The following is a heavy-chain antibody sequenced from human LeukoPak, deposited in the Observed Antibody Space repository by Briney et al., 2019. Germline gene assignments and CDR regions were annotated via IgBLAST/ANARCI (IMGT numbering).Heavy chain of an antibody. CDR1: GGSISSYY. Sequence: SETLSLTCTVSGGSISSYYWSWIRQPPGKGLEWIGYIYYSGSPNYNPSLKSRVTISVDTSKNQFSLKLSSVTAADTAVYYCARSLRDSSGYLEDAFDIWGQGTMVTVSS. J-gene: IGHJ3*02. CDR2: IYYSGSP. V-gene: IGHV4-59*01. D-gene: IGHD3-22*01. CDR3: ARSLRDSSGYLEDAFDI.